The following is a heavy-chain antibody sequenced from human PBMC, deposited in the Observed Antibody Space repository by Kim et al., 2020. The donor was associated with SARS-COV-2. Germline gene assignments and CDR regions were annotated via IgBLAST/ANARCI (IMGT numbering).Heavy chain of an antibody. CDR1: GGSISSYY. V-gene: IGHV4-59*13. CDR3: ARGTRRDIVLMVYDRNNWFDP. D-gene: IGHD2-8*01. Sequence: SETLSLTCTVSGGSISSYYWSWIRQPPGKGLEWIGYIYYSGSTNYNPSLKSRVTISVDTSKNQFSLKLSSVTAADTAVYYCARGTRRDIVLMVYDRNNWFDPWGHGTLVTVSS. J-gene: IGHJ5*02. CDR2: IYYSGST.